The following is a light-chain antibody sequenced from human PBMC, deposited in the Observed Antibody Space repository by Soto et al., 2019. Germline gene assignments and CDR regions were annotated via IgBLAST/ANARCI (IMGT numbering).Light chain of an antibody. J-gene: IGKJ2*01. V-gene: IGKV1-12*01. CDR1: QAISTW. CDR3: QQTSSFPYP. Sequence: DIQLTQSPSSVSASVGDSVTLTCRASQAISTWLAWYQQRPGKAPQLLIFGASSLQSGVPSRFSGRGSGTDFTLTISSLQPEDFATYYCQQTSSFPYPFGQGTKLDI. CDR2: GAS.